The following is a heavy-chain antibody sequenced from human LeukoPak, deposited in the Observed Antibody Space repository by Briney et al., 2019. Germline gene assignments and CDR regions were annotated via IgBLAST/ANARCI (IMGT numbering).Heavy chain of an antibody. CDR3: ARDWRGSYFPDF. D-gene: IGHD1-26*01. Sequence: GASVKVSCKASGCTLTDYYMHWVRQAPGQGLEWMGWINPNSGDTNYAQKFQGRVTMTRDTSISTAYMDLSRLTSGDTAIYYCARDWRGSYFPDFWGQGTLVTVSS. CDR2: INPNSGDT. V-gene: IGHV1-2*02. J-gene: IGHJ4*02. CDR1: GCTLTDYY.